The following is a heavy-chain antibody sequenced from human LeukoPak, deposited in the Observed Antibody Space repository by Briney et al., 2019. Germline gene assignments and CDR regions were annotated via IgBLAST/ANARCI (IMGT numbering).Heavy chain of an antibody. J-gene: IGHJ4*02. CDR1: GYTFTSYA. D-gene: IGHD5-18*01. CDR3: ARGLVDTAQNDREYYFDY. V-gene: IGHV1-3*01. Sequence: GASVKVSCKASGYTFTSYAMHWVRQAPGQRLEWMGWINAGNGNTKYSQKFQGRVTITRDTSASTAYMELSSLRSEDTAVYYCARGLVDTAQNDREYYFDYWGQGTLVTVSS. CDR2: INAGNGNT.